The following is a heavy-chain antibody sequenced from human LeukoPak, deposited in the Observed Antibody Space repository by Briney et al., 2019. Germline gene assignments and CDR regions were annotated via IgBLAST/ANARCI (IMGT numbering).Heavy chain of an antibody. CDR1: GFTFSNYW. CDR3: VRDLILVWTPGDDFDH. J-gene: IGHJ4*02. CDR2: INERAAII. V-gene: IGHV3-74*01. Sequence: GGSLRLSCAASGFTFSNYWMHWVRQAPGKGLEWVSRINERAAIISYADSVKGRFTISRENARNTLYLQMNSLTAEDTAVYYCVRDLILVWTPGDDFDHWGQGTLVTVSS. D-gene: IGHD3-16*01.